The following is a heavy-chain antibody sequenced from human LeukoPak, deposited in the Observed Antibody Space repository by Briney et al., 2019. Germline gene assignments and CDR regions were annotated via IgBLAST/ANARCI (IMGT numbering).Heavy chain of an antibody. Sequence: SETLSLTCTVSGGSISSSSYYWGWIRQPPGKGLEWIGTISHSGSTYYNPSLNSRVAISVDTSKNQFSLNLSSLTAADTALYYCARDAYDSWSAYHSYEKYNWFDPWGQGILVTVSS. CDR2: ISHSGST. J-gene: IGHJ5*02. CDR1: GGSISSSSYY. D-gene: IGHD3-3*01. V-gene: IGHV4-39*07. CDR3: ARDAYDSWSAYHSYEKYNWFDP.